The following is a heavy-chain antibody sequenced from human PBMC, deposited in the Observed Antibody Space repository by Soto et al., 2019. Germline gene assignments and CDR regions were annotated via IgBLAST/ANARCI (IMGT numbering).Heavy chain of an antibody. J-gene: IGHJ3*02. CDR1: GGSISSCY. Sequence: SETLSLTCTVSGGSISSCYWSWIRQPPGKGREWIGYIYYSGSTNYNPSLKSRVTISVDTSKNQFSLKLSSVTAADTAVYYCARSVWVVAAPDAFDIWGQGTMVTVSS. D-gene: IGHD2-15*01. V-gene: IGHV4-59*01. CDR2: IYYSGST. CDR3: ARSVWVVAAPDAFDI.